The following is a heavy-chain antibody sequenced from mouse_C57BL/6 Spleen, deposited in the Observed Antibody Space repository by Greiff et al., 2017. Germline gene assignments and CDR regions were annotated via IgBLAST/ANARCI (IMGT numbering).Heavy chain of an antibody. CDR3: ARIADYDDGAWFAY. Sequence: QVTLKESGPGILQPSQTLSLTCSFSGFSLSTFGMGVGWIRQPSGKGLEWLAHIWWDDDKYYNPALKSRLTISKDTSKNQVVLKIANVDTADTATYYCARIADYDDGAWFAYWGQGTLGTVSA. CDR2: IWWDDDK. V-gene: IGHV8-8*01. D-gene: IGHD2-4*01. CDR1: GFSLSTFGMG. J-gene: IGHJ3*01.